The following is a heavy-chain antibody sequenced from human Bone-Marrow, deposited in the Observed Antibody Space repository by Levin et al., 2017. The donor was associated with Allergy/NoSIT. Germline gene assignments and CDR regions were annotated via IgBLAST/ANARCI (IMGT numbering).Heavy chain of an antibody. CDR3: AREIAAGGGRNDY. CDR2: IYYSGNT. CDR1: SGSISTGGCY. D-gene: IGHD6-13*01. J-gene: IGHJ4*02. Sequence: SQTLSLTCTDSSGSISTGGCYWAWIRQHPGKGLEWIGYIYYSGNTYYNPSLKSRITISLDTSKKQFSLKLASVTVADTAVYYCAREIAAGGGRNDYWGQGTLVTVSS. V-gene: IGHV4-31*03.